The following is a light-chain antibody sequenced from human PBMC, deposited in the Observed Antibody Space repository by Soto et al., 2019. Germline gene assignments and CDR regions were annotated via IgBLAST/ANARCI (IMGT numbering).Light chain of an antibody. CDR1: QSVSSY. J-gene: IGKJ1*01. CDR2: DAS. Sequence: ESVLTQSPAPLSLSPGERATLSCRASQSVSSYLAWYQQKPGQAPRLLIYDASNRATGIAARFSGSSSGTDFTLTISIQSPEFLADYYWQQRSYPPQTFGRGTKVDIK. V-gene: IGKV3-11*01. CDR3: QQRSYPPQT.